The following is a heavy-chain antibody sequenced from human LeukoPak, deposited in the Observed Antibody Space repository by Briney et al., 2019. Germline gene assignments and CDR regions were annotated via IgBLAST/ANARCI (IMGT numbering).Heavy chain of an antibody. CDR2: ISSSSSTI. J-gene: IGHJ4*02. CDR1: GFTFSDYW. Sequence: GGSLRLSCAASGFTFSDYWMTWVRQAPGKGLEWVSYISSSSSTIYYADSVKGRFTISRDNAKNSLYLQMNSLRAEDTAVYYCARDFHMVRGVIRYWGQGTLVTVSS. D-gene: IGHD3-10*01. CDR3: ARDFHMVRGVIRY. V-gene: IGHV3-48*04.